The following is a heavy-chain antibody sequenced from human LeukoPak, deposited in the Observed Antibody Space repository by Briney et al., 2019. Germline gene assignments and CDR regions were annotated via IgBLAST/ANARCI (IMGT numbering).Heavy chain of an antibody. CDR3: ARGATMVRGVIIRDYYGMDV. D-gene: IGHD3-10*01. V-gene: IGHV1-18*01. CDR1: GYTFTSYG. J-gene: IGHJ6*02. Sequence: ASVKVSYKASGYTFTSYGISWVRQAPGQGLEWMGWISAYNGNTNYAQKLQGRVTMTTDTSTSTAYMELRSLRSDDTAVYYCARGATMVRGVIIRDYYGMDVWGQGTTVTVSS. CDR2: ISAYNGNT.